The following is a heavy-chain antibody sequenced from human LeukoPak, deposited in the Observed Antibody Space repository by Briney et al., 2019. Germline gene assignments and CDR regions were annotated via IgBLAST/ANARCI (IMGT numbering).Heavy chain of an antibody. J-gene: IGHJ4*02. V-gene: IGHV1-69*04. CDR3: ASSGYCSGGSCYSVESNFDY. CDR1: GGTFSSYA. D-gene: IGHD2-15*01. Sequence: ASVKVSCKASGGTFSSYAISWVRQAPGQGLEWMGRIIPILGIANYAQKFQGRVTITADKSTSTAYMELSSLRSEDTAVYYCASSGYCSGGSCYSVESNFDYWGQGTLVTVSS. CDR2: IIPILGIA.